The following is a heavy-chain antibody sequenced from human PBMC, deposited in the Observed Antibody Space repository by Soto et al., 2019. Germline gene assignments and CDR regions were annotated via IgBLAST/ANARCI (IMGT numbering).Heavy chain of an antibody. CDR3: ARDNDFWSHFNWFDP. CDR1: GFTFSSYS. Sequence: VQLVESGGGLVKPGGSLRLSCAASGFTFSSYSMNWVRQAPGKGLEWVSSISSSSSYIYYADSVKGRFTISRDNAKNSLYLQMNSLRAEDTAVYYCARDNDFWSHFNWFDPWGQGTLVTVSS. CDR2: ISSSSSYI. V-gene: IGHV3-21*01. J-gene: IGHJ5*02. D-gene: IGHD3-3*01.